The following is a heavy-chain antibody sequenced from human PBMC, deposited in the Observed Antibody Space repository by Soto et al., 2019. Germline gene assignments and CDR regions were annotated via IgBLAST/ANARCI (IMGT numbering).Heavy chain of an antibody. CDR1: GGSISSCSYY. D-gene: IGHD3-22*01. CDR3: ARRPDNYYYGMDV. CDR2: IYYSGST. J-gene: IGHJ6*02. Sequence: SETLSLTCTVSGGSISSCSYYWGWIRQPPGKGLEWIGSIYYSGSTYYNPSLKSRVTISVDTSKNQFSLKLSSVTAADTAVYYCARRPDNYYYGMDVWGQGTTVTVSS. V-gene: IGHV4-39*01.